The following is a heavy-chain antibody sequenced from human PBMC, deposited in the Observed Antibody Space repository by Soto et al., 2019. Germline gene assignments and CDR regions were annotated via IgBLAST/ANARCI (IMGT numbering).Heavy chain of an antibody. V-gene: IGHV3-7*05. CDR3: AGDAGIAVPAPRYGMDV. CDR2: IKQDGSEK. Sequence: EVQLVESGGGLVQPGGSLRVSCAASGFTFSDYWMSWVRQAPGKGLEWVANIKQDGSEKYSVDSVKGRFTISRDNAKSSLYLQMTSLRAEDTAVYYCAGDAGIAVPAPRYGMDVWGQGTTVTVSS. J-gene: IGHJ6*01. D-gene: IGHD6-19*01. CDR1: GFTFSDYW.